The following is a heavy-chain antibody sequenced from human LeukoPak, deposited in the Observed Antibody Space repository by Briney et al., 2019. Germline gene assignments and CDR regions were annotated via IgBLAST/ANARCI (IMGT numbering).Heavy chain of an antibody. V-gene: IGHV1-18*01. CDR1: GYTFANYG. D-gene: IGHD6-13*01. Sequence: ASVKVSCKASGYTFANYGINWVRQAPGQGLEWMGWISAYNGNTNYAQKFQGRVTMTTDTSTSRAYMDLRSLRSEDTAVYYCARSIAAAALNWFDPWGQGTLVTVSS. J-gene: IGHJ5*02. CDR3: ARSIAAAALNWFDP. CDR2: ISAYNGNT.